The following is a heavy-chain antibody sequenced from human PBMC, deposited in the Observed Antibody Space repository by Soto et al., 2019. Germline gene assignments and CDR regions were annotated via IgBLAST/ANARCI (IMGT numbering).Heavy chain of an antibody. CDR3: AKDRASYGGNSLFDY. CDR1: GFTFDDYA. V-gene: IGHV3-9*01. J-gene: IGHJ4*02. CDR2: ISWNSGSI. D-gene: IGHD4-17*01. Sequence: EVQLVESGGGLVQPGRSLRLSCAASGFTFDDYAMHWVRQAPGKGLEWVSGISWNSGSIGYADSVKGRFTISRDNAKNSLYLQMNSLRAEDTALYYCAKDRASYGGNSLFDYGGQGTLVTVSS.